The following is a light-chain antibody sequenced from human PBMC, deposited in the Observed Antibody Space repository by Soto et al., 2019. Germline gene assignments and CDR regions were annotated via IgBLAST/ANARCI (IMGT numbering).Light chain of an antibody. CDR1: QSLLQSNGYNY. V-gene: IGKV2-28*01. CDR2: FGS. Sequence: DIVMTQSPLSLPVTPGEPASISCNSSQSLLQSNGYNYLDWYLQKQGQSPQLLIYFGSYRASGVPDRFSGSGSGTDFTLKIRRVEAEDVCIYYCMQAQQSPPTFCRGTTVEIK. CDR3: MQAQQSPPT. J-gene: IGKJ1*01.